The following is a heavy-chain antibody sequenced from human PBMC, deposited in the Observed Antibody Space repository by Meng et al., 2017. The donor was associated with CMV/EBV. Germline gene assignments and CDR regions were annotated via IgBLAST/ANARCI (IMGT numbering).Heavy chain of an antibody. Sequence: LSWAGCGITFSNAWMRWGRQATGKGLEWVGRNKSKTDGGTTDYAAPVKGRFTISRDDSKNTLYLQMNSLKTEDTAVYYCTTYGDYPDYWGQGTLVTVSS. J-gene: IGHJ4*02. CDR1: GITFSNAW. D-gene: IGHD4-17*01. CDR2: NKSKTDGGTT. V-gene: IGHV3-15*01. CDR3: TTYGDYPDY.